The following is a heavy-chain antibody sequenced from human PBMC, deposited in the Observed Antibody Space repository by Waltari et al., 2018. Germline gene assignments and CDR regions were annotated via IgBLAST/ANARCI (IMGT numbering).Heavy chain of an antibody. CDR1: GFTFSRYA. CDR2: ISGSGGST. V-gene: IGHV3-23*01. J-gene: IGHJ4*02. CDR3: AKRGGYYYDSSGYY. D-gene: IGHD3-22*01. Sequence: EVQLLESGGGLVQPGGSLRLSCAASGFTFSRYAMSWVRQAPGKGLEWVSAISGSGGSTYYADSVKGRFTISRDNSKNTLYLQMNSLRAEDTAVYYCAKRGGYYYDSSGYYWGQGTLVTVSS.